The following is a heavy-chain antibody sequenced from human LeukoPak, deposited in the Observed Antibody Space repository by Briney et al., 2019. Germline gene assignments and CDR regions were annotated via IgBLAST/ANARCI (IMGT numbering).Heavy chain of an antibody. CDR3: ARDPYSGSYGNYYYYFMDV. Sequence: SETLSLTCAVYGGSFSGYYWSWIRQPPGKGLEWIGEINHSGSTNYNPSLKSRVTISVDTSKNQFSLKLSSVTAADTAVYYCARDPYSGSYGNYYYYFMDVWGKGTTVTISS. J-gene: IGHJ6*03. D-gene: IGHD1-26*01. CDR1: GGSFSGYY. V-gene: IGHV4-34*01. CDR2: INHSGST.